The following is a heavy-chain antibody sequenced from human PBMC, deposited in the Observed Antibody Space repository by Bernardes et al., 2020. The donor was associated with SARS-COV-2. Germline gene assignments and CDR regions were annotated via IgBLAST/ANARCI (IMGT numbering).Heavy chain of an antibody. CDR3: TGDYLY. V-gene: IGHV3-73*01. CDR2: MRSKPNAYAT. CDR1: GFTFSGSA. D-gene: IGHD4-17*01. Sequence: GGSLRLSCAASGFTFSGSAIKWVRQASGKGLEWVGRMRSKPNAYATTFAASVKGRFTISRDDSRNTAYLQINGLKIEDTAVYYCTGDYLYWDQGTLVTFSS. J-gene: IGHJ4*02.